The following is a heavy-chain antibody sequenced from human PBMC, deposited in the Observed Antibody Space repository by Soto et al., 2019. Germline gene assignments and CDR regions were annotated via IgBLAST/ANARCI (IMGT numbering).Heavy chain of an antibody. CDR2: IYYSGST. Sequence: SETLSLTCTVSGGSISSYYWSWIRQPPGKGLEWIGYIYYSGSTNYNPSLKSRVTISVDTSKNQFSLKLSSVTAADTAVYYCARGLVVVAARAWFDPWGQGTLVTVS. CDR3: ARGLVVVAARAWFDP. V-gene: IGHV4-59*01. J-gene: IGHJ5*02. CDR1: GGSISSYY. D-gene: IGHD2-15*01.